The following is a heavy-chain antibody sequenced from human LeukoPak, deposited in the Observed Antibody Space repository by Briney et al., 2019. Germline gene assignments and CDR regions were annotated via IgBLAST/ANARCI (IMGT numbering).Heavy chain of an antibody. CDR3: ASTARYCSGGSCEARDY. J-gene: IGHJ4*02. CDR2: IYSGGST. D-gene: IGHD2-15*01. V-gene: IGHV3-53*01. Sequence: GGSLRLSCAASGFTVSSNYMSWVRQAPGKGLEWVSVIYSGGSTYYADSVKGRFTISRDNSKTTLYLQMNSLRAEDTAVYYCASTARYCSGGSCEARDYWGQGTLVTVSS. CDR1: GFTVSSNY.